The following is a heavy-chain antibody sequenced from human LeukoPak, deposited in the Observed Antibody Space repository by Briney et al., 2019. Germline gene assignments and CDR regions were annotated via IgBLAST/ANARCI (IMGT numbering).Heavy chain of an antibody. D-gene: IGHD3-22*01. J-gene: IGHJ4*02. CDR1: GYTFTDYY. Sequence: ASVKVSCKASGYTFTDYYMHWVRQAPGQGLERMGWINPKSGGTNYAQKFQGRVTMTRDTSISTAYMELSRLRSDDTAVYYCARGYYYDSSGSTFDFWGQGTLVTVSS. V-gene: IGHV1-2*02. CDR2: INPKSGGT. CDR3: ARGYYYDSSGSTFDF.